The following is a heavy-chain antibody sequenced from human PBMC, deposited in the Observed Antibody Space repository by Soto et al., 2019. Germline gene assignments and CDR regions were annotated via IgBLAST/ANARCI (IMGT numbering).Heavy chain of an antibody. CDR1: GFTFSRYS. J-gene: IGHJ4*02. CDR2: ISSTTNYI. CDR3: ARESEDLTSNFDY. V-gene: IGHV3-21*01. Sequence: GGSLRLSCAASGFTFSRYSMNWVRQAPGKGLEWVSSISSTTNYIYYADSMKGRFTVSRDNAKNSVYLDMNSLSAEDTAVYYCARESEDLTSNFDYWGQGTLVTVS.